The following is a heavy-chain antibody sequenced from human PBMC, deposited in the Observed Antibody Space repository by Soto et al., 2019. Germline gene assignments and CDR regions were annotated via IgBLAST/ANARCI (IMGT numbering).Heavy chain of an antibody. D-gene: IGHD1-26*01. V-gene: IGHV1-18*01. CDR1: GYTFTSYG. CDR2: ISAYNGNT. Sequence: QVQLVQSGAEVKKPGASVKVSCKASGYTFTSYGISWVRQAPGQGLEWLGWISAYNGNTNYARNLQGRVTVTADTSTTPAYMERRSLRSDDTAGYYCARDRGIVIVGGTIPDYWGQGTLVTVSS. CDR3: ARDRGIVIVGGTIPDY. J-gene: IGHJ4*02.